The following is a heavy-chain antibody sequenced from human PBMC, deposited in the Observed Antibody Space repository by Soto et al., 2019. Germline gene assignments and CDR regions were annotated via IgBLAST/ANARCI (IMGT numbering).Heavy chain of an antibody. V-gene: IGHV1-2*02. Sequence: ASVKVSCKASGYTFTGYYMHWVRQAPGQGLEWMGWINPNSGGTNYAQKFQGRVTMTRDTSISTAYMELSRLRSDDTAVYYCHSDSSGYYYGVYFDYWGQGTLVTVSS. CDR3: HSDSSGYYYGVYFDY. J-gene: IGHJ4*02. D-gene: IGHD3-22*01. CDR2: INPNSGGT. CDR1: GYTFTGYY.